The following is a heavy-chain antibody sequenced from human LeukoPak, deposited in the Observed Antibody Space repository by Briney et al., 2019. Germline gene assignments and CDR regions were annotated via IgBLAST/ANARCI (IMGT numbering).Heavy chain of an antibody. J-gene: IGHJ6*03. D-gene: IGHD6-19*01. CDR1: GYTFINYA. V-gene: IGHV1-18*01. CDR3: ARVTENKYNSGWYPHYMDL. Sequence: ASVKVSCKASGYTFINYAITWVRQAPGQGPEWMGWISVKNGITNYAPRVQDRVSMTTDTSTTTVYMELRSLRPDDTAVYFCARVTENKYNSGWYPHYMDLWGKGTTVTVSS. CDR2: ISVKNGIT.